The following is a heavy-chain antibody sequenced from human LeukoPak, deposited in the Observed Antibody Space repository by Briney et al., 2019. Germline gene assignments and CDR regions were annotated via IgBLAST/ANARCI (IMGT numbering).Heavy chain of an antibody. CDR2: ISSTGSTV. CDR1: GFTFSDYY. J-gene: IGHJ4*02. CDR3: ARDGDYYDSSGSH. V-gene: IGHV3-11*01. D-gene: IGHD3-22*01. Sequence: GGSLRLSCAVSGFTFSDYYMSWIRQARGKGLEGVAYISSTGSTVHHADSVKGRFTLSRDTSKNTLYLQMTSLRAEDTAVYYCARDGDYYDSSGSHWGQGTLVTVSS.